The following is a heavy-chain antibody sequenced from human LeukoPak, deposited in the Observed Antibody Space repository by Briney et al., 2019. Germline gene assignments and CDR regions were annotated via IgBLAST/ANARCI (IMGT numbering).Heavy chain of an antibody. CDR3: ANGYCTNGVCYPYYYYYMDV. Sequence: GGSLRLSCAASGFTFSNYWIHWVRQAPGKGLVWVSRINSDGSSTTYADSVKGRFTISRDNAKNTLYLQMNSLRAEDTAVYYCANGYCTNGVCYPYYYYYMDVWGKGTTVTVSS. D-gene: IGHD2-8*01. J-gene: IGHJ6*03. CDR1: GFTFSNYW. V-gene: IGHV3-74*01. CDR2: INSDGSST.